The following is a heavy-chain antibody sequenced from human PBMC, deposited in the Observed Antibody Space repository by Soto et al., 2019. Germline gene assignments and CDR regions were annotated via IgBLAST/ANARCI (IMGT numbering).Heavy chain of an antibody. Sequence: SETLSLTCSLSNGSIGCFYWNWIRQSPEKGLEWIGQIYFSGSTIYSPSFQSRVTLSVDSSKSQVALRLTSVTAADTAVCFCARASGLSIYNWFDPWGQGILVTVSS. J-gene: IGHJ5*02. CDR2: IYFSGST. CDR3: ARASGLSIYNWFDP. V-gene: IGHV4-59*01. CDR1: NGSIGCFY. D-gene: IGHD3-10*01.